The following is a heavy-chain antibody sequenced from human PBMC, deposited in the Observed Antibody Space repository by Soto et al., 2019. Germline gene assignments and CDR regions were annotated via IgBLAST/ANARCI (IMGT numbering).Heavy chain of an antibody. CDR3: ARGPRFSAWLDP. Sequence: PSETLSLTCSVSGGTISGYYWTWIRQPAGKGLEWIGRIYSSGNTKYNPSLQSRVTMSLDTSNNQLSLRLTSVTAADTAVYYCARGPRFSAWLDPWGQGTLVTVSS. CDR2: IYSSGNT. D-gene: IGHD3-3*01. CDR1: GGTISGYY. J-gene: IGHJ5*02. V-gene: IGHV4-4*07.